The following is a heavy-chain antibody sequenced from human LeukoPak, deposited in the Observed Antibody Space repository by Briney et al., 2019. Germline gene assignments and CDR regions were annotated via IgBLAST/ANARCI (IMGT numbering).Heavy chain of an antibody. CDR1: SDSISIRSSD. D-gene: IGHD2-21*01. CDR2: IYDNGHT. V-gene: IGHV4-39*01. J-gene: IGHJ4*01. CDR3: AGQCSGDGCYIVLDH. Sequence: PSQTLSLTCTLSSDSISIRSSDWGWIRQPPGKGLEWIGRIYDNGHTYNNPSLKSRLTISVRTSKNQFSLKLPSVTAADMALFFCAGQCSGDGCYIVLDHWGRGSLVTVSS.